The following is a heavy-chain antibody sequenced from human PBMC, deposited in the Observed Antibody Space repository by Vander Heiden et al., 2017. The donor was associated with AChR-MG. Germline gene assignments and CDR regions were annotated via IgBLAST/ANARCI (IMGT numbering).Heavy chain of an antibody. D-gene: IGHD6-13*01. V-gene: IGHV3-30-3*01. J-gene: IGHJ4*02. CDR3: ARPPFMTPAAGDY. CDR1: GFTFSSYA. Sequence: QVQLVESGGDVVQPGRSLRLSCAASGFTFSSYAMHWVRQAPGKGLEWVAVISYDGSNVYYADSVKGRFTVSRDNSKSTLYLQMNNLRIEDTAVYYCARPPFMTPAAGDYWCQGTLVTVSS. CDR2: ISYDGSNV.